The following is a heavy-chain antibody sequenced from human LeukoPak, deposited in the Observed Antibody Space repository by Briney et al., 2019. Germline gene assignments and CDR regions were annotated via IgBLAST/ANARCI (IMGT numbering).Heavy chain of an antibody. Sequence: ASVKVSCKASGGTFSSYAISWVRQAPGQGLEWMGGIIPIFGTANYAQKFQGRVTITADESTSTAYMELSSLRSEDTAVYYCARRTVTTRCSDYWGQGTLVTVSS. V-gene: IGHV1-69*13. CDR3: ARRTVTTRCSDY. D-gene: IGHD4-17*01. CDR1: GGTFSSYA. CDR2: IIPIFGTA. J-gene: IGHJ4*02.